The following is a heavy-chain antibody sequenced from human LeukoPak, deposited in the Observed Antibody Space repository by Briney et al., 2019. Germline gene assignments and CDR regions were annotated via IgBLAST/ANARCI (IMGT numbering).Heavy chain of an antibody. V-gene: IGHV4-34*01. CDR1: GGSFSGYY. D-gene: IGHD6-19*01. CDR3: ARFGIAVAGRYYYYYMDV. J-gene: IGHJ6*03. Sequence: SETLSLTCAVYGGSFSGYYWSWIRQPPGKGLEWIGEINHSGSTNYNPSLKSRVTISVDTSKNQFSLKLSSVTAADTAVYYCARFGIAVAGRYYYYYMDVWGKGTTVTVSS. CDR2: INHSGST.